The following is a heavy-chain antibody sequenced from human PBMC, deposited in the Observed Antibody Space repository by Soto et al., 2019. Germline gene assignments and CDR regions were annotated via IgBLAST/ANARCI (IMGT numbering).Heavy chain of an antibody. CDR1: GYTFTIYD. D-gene: IGHD4-17*01. V-gene: IGHV1-8*01. CDR3: ARTIYGDNVDY. Sequence: ASVKVSCKASGYTFTIYDINWVRQATGQGLEWMGWTNPNSGNKGYAQKFEGRVTMTRNTSISTAYMELRSLRSEDTAAYYCARTIYGDNVDYWGQGTLVTVSS. CDR2: TNPNSGNK. J-gene: IGHJ4*02.